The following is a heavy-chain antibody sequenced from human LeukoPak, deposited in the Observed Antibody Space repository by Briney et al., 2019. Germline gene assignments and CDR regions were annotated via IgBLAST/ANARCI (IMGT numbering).Heavy chain of an antibody. J-gene: IGHJ4*02. V-gene: IGHV3-48*02. CDR2: ISSTGNTI. Sequence: GGSLRLSCAASGFTFSSYTMSWVRQAPGKGLEWVSYISSTGNTIYYADSVKGRFTISRDNAKNSLSLQMNSLRDEDTAVYYCARGQEWFGEFDYWGQGTLVTVSS. CDR3: ARGQEWFGEFDY. D-gene: IGHD3-10*01. CDR1: GFTFSSYT.